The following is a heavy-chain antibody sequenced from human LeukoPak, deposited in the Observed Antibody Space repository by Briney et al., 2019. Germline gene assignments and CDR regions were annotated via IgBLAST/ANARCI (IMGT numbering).Heavy chain of an antibody. D-gene: IGHD3-22*01. CDR2: INPSGGAT. CDR1: GYTFSSYY. CDR3: ARNYYDTAGHFGY. V-gene: IGHV1-46*01. Sequence: ASVKVSCKASGYTFSSYYFHWVRQAPGQGLEWMGLINPSGGATSFAQKLRGRVTMTRDMSTGTVFMELSSLRSDDTAVYFCARNYYDTAGHFGYWGQGTLVTVSS. J-gene: IGHJ4*02.